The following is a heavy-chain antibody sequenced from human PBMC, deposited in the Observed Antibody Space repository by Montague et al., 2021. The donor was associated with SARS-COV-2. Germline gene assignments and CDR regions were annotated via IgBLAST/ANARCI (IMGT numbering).Heavy chain of an antibody. CDR2: ST. V-gene: IGHV4-59*09. J-gene: IGHJ6*02. Sequence: STNYNPPLKSRVTISVDTSKNQFSLKLSSVTAADTAVYYCARGVGMDVWGQGTTVTVSS. CDR3: ARGVGMDV.